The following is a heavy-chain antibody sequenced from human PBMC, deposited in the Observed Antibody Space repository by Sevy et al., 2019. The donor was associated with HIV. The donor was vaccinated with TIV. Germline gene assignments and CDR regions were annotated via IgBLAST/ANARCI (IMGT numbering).Heavy chain of an antibody. V-gene: IGHV3-23*01. CDR3: AKEVKWCSSTSCYLDY. D-gene: IGHD2-2*01. J-gene: IGHJ4*02. CDR2: ISGSGGST. Sequence: GGSLRLSCAASGFTFSSYAMSWVRQAPGKGLEWVSAISGSGGSTYYADSVKGWFTISRDNSKNTLYLQMNSLRAEDTAVYYCAKEVKWCSSTSCYLDYWGQGTLVTVSS. CDR1: GFTFSSYA.